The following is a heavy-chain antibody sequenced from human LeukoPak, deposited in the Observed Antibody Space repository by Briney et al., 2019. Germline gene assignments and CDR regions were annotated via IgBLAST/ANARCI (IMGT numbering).Heavy chain of an antibody. CDR3: ARLGIAAAGSTGYYYYGMDV. CDR1: GGSISSGGYY. J-gene: IGHJ6*02. CDR2: IYHSGST. Sequence: SETLSLTCTVSGGSISSGGYYWSWIRQPPGKGLEWIGYIYHSGSTYYNPSLKSRVTISVDTSKNQFSLKLSSVTAADTAVYYCARLGIAAAGSTGYYYYGMDVWGQGTTVTVSS. V-gene: IGHV4-30-2*02. D-gene: IGHD6-13*01.